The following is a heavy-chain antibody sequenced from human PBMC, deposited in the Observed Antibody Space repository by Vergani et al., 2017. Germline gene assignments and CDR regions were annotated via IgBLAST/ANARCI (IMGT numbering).Heavy chain of an antibody. V-gene: IGHV4-59*12. CDR2: IYYSGST. CDR1: GGSISSYS. J-gene: IGHJ4*02. Sequence: QVQLQESGPGLVKPSETLSLTCTVSGGSISSYSWSWIRQPPGKGLEWIGYIYYSGSTNYNPSRKSRVTISVDTSKNQFSLKLSSVTAADTAVYYCARDAGAWIQSFDYWGQGTLVTVSS. CDR3: ARDAGAWIQSFDY. D-gene: IGHD5-18*01.